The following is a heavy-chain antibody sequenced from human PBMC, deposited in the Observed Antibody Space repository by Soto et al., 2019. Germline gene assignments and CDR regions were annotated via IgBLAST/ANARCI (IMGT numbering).Heavy chain of an antibody. J-gene: IGHJ6*02. CDR1: GYSFTSYW. Sequence: GESLKISCKGSGYSFTSYWISWVRQMPGKGLEWMGRIGPSDSYTNYSPPFQGHVTISADKSISTAYLQWSSLKASDTAMYYCARRDLDIAALGDYYYGMDVWGQGTTVTVSS. D-gene: IGHD6-6*01. CDR3: ARRDLDIAALGDYYYGMDV. CDR2: IGPSDSYT. V-gene: IGHV5-10-1*01.